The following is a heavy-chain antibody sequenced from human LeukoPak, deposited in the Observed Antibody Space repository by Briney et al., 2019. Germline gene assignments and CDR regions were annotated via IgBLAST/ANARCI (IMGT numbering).Heavy chain of an antibody. V-gene: IGHV3-7*01. CDR2: IVQDGSQK. CDR3: ARDQDTMVRGVRTHYFDY. Sequence: PGGSLRLSCAASGLTFSSHWMSWVRQAPGKGLEWVANIVQDGSQKYYVDSVKGRFTISRDNGKNSLYLQMNSLRAEDTAVYYCARDQDTMVRGVRTHYFDYWGQGTLVTVSS. D-gene: IGHD3-10*01. CDR1: GLTFSSHW. J-gene: IGHJ4*02.